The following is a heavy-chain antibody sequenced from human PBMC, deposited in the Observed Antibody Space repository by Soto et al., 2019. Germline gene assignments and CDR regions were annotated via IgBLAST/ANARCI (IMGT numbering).Heavy chain of an antibody. J-gene: IGHJ4*02. CDR1: EGSFSTGDYS. CDR3: TRGNGYGGVPFDY. V-gene: IGHV4-30-2*01. CDR2: IYTSGST. Sequence: SETLSLTCAVSEGSFSTGDYSWNWIRQPPGKGLEWIGYIYTSGSTYYSSSLKSRVTISVDTSKNQFSLKLTSVTAADTAVYYCTRGNGYGGVPFDYWGQGLLVTVSS. D-gene: IGHD2-8*02.